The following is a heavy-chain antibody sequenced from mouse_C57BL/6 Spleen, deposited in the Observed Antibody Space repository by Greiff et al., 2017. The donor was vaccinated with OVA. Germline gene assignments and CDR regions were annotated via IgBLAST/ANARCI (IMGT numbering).Heavy chain of an antibody. V-gene: IGHV1-80*01. CDR3: ARCGDYSNYVGAMDY. CDR2: IYPGDGDT. CDR1: GYAFSSYW. J-gene: IGHJ4*01. D-gene: IGHD2-5*01. Sequence: QVQLKQSGAELVKPGASVKISCKASGYAFSSYWMNWVKQRPGKGLEWIGQIYPGDGDTNYNGKFKGKATLTADKSSSTAYMQLSSLTSEDSAVYFCARCGDYSNYVGAMDYWGQGTSVTVSS.